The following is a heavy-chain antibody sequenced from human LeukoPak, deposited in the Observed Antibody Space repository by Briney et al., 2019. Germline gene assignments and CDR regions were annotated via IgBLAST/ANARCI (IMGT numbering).Heavy chain of an antibody. CDR2: ISAYNGNT. CDR1: GYTFTSYG. V-gene: IGHV1-18*01. J-gene: IGHJ4*02. CDR3: ARVPPLFAVVTPAFDY. Sequence: ASVKVSCKASGYTFTSYGISWVRQAPGQGLEWMGWISAYNGNTNYAQKLQGRVTMTTDTSTSTAYMELRSLRSDDTAVYYCARVPPLFAVVTPAFDYWGQGTLVTVSS. D-gene: IGHD3-3*01.